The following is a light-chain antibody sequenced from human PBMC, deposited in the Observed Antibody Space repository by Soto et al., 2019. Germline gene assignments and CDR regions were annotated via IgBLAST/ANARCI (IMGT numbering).Light chain of an antibody. Sequence: QSVLTQPASVSGSPGQSITISCTGTSSDVGGYNYVSWYQQHPGKAPNLMIYDVSNRPSGVSNRFSGSKSGNTASLTISGLQAEDEAEYYCSSYTSSSTFYVFGTGTKLTVL. CDR2: DVS. V-gene: IGLV2-14*03. CDR3: SSYTSSSTFYV. J-gene: IGLJ1*01. CDR1: SSDVGGYNY.